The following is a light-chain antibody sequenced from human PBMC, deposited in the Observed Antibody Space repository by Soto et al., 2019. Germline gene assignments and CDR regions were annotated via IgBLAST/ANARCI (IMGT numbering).Light chain of an antibody. J-gene: IGKJ1*01. CDR1: QSINNY. Sequence: DIQMTQSPSSLSAAAGDRVTITSRASQSINNYLNWYQHRHGEAPKLLIFGASSLQRGVPSRFSGSGSGTEFTLTISSLQREDFATYYCQQTYNPPPTFGPGTKVEI. V-gene: IGKV1-39*01. CDR2: GAS. CDR3: QQTYNPPPT.